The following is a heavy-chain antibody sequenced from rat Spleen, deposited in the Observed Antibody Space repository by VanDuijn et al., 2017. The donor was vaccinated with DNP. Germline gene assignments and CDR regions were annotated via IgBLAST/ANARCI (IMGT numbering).Heavy chain of an antibody. V-gene: IGHV5-25*01. CDR3: ARWTPDY. CDR1: GFTFSDYY. Sequence: EVQLVESGGGLVSPGRSLKLSCAGSGFTFSDYYMAWVRQAPTKGLDWVASISSDGGHTYYRDSVKGRFTISRDNAKSTLSLQMGSLRSEDTATYYCARWTPDYWGQGVMVTVSS. J-gene: IGHJ2*01. CDR2: ISSDGGHT.